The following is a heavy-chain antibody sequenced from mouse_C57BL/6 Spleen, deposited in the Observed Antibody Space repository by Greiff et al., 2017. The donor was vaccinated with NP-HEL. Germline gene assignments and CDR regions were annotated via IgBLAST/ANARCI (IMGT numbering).Heavy chain of an antibody. CDR2: IYPSDSET. CDR3: AREGTGFWFAY. V-gene: IGHV1-61*01. J-gene: IGHJ3*01. CDR1: GYTFTSYW. D-gene: IGHD4-1*01. Sequence: QVQLQQPGAELVRPGSSVKLSCKASGYTFTSYWMDWVKQRPGQGLEWIGNIYPSDSETHYNQKFKDKATLTVDKSSSTAYMQLSSLTSEDSAVYYCAREGTGFWFAYWGQGTLVTVSA.